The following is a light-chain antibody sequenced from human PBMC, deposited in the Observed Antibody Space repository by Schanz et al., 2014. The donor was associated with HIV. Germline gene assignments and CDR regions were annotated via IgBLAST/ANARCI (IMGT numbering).Light chain of an antibody. CDR1: SSDVGSYNL. J-gene: IGLJ2*01. Sequence: QSALTQPASVSGSPGQSITISCTGTSSDVGSYNLVSWYQQHPGKAPKLMIYEVSKRPSGVSNRFSGSKSGNTASLTISGLQADDESDYYCCSYAGSYTLVFGGGTKLTVL. V-gene: IGLV2-23*02. CDR3: CSYAGSYTLV. CDR2: EVS.